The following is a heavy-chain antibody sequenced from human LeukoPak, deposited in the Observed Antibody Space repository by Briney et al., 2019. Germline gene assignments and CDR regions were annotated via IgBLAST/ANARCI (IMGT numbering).Heavy chain of an antibody. CDR2: ISSSSSYT. CDR1: GFTFSDYY. J-gene: IGHJ4*02. V-gene: IGHV3-11*06. CDR3: ARTGGDYSTWAFDY. Sequence: GGFLRLSCAASGFTFSDYYMSWIRQAPGKGLEWVSYISSSSSYTNYADSVKGRFTISRDNAKNSLYLQMNSLRAEDTAVYYCARTGGDYSTWAFDYWGQGTLVTVSS. D-gene: IGHD4-17*01.